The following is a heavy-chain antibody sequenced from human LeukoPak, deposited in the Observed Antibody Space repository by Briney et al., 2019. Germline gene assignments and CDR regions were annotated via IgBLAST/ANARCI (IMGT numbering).Heavy chain of an antibody. CDR1: GYTFTSYA. CDR2: INAGNGNT. Sequence: ASVKVSCKASGYTFTSYAMHWVRQAPGQRLEWMGWINAGNGNTKYSQKFQGRVTITRDTSASTAYMELSSLRSEDTAVYYCARGGSDNYYDSSGGLWGAFDIWGQGTMVTVSS. D-gene: IGHD3-22*01. J-gene: IGHJ3*02. V-gene: IGHV1-3*01. CDR3: ARGGSDNYYDSSGGLWGAFDI.